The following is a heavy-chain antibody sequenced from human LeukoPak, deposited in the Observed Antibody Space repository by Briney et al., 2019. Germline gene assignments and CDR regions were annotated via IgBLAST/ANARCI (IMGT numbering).Heavy chain of an antibody. D-gene: IGHD2-15*01. CDR3: AGDCSGGSCYSGDY. V-gene: IGHV1-18*01. J-gene: IGHJ4*02. CDR2: ISAYNGNT. Sequence: GASVKVSCKASGYTFTSYGISWVRQAPGQGLEWMGWISAYNGNTNYAEKLQGRVTMTRDTSTSTAYMELRSLRSDDTAVYYCAGDCSGGSCYSGDYWGQGTLVTVSS. CDR1: GYTFTSYG.